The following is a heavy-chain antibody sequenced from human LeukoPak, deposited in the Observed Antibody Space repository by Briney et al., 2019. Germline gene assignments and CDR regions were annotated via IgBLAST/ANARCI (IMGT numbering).Heavy chain of an antibody. Sequence: GGSLRLSCAASGFTFSSYAMHWVRQAPGKGLEWVAVISYDGSNKYYADSVKGRFTISRGNSKNTLYLQMNSLRAEDTAVYYCVGIAVAGTRNYWGQGTLVTVSS. CDR1: GFTFSSYA. CDR2: ISYDGSNK. CDR3: VGIAVAGTRNY. V-gene: IGHV3-30-3*01. D-gene: IGHD6-19*01. J-gene: IGHJ4*02.